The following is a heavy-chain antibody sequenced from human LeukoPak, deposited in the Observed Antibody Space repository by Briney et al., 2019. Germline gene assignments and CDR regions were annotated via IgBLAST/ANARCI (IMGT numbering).Heavy chain of an antibody. V-gene: IGHV1-18*01. CDR3: ASGYYDSSGYRGNDAFDI. D-gene: IGHD3-22*01. Sequence: GAAVKVSCKASGYTFTSYGISWVRQAPGQGLEWMGWISAYNGNTNYAQKLQGRVTMTTDTSTSTAYMELRSLRSDDTAVYYCASGYYDSSGYRGNDAFDIWGQGTMVTVSS. CDR1: GYTFTSYG. CDR2: ISAYNGNT. J-gene: IGHJ3*02.